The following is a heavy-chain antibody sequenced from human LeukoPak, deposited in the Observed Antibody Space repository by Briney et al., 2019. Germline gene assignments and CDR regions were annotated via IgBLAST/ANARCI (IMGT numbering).Heavy chain of an antibody. CDR1: GYTFTSYS. D-gene: IGHD5-24*01. CDR3: ARPQEEDGYNYNWAFDY. CDR2: ISGYNGNT. J-gene: IGHJ4*02. V-gene: IGHV1-18*01. Sequence: ASVKVSCKPSGYTFTSYSINWVRQAPGQGLGWMGWISGYNGNTNYAQKLQGRVTMATDTSTSTAYMELRSLRSDDTAVYYCARPQEEDGYNYNWAFDYWGQGTLVTVSS.